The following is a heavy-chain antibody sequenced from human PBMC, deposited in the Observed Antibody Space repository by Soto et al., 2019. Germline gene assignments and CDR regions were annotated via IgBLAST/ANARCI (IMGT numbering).Heavy chain of an antibody. V-gene: IGHV4-59*01. Sequence: QVQLQESGPGLVKPSETLSLTCTVSDGSISTYYWSWIRQPPGKGLEWIGYIYYTGTTNYNPSLKSRVTISIDTSKNQFSLSLSSVTAADTAVYYCARDTYLYYGSGNYLYYFDSWGQGNLVTVSS. CDR2: IYYTGTT. CDR3: ARDTYLYYGSGNYLYYFDS. J-gene: IGHJ4*02. CDR1: DGSISTYY. D-gene: IGHD3-10*01.